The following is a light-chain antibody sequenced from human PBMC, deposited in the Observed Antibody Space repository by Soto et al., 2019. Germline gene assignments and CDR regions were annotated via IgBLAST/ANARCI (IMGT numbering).Light chain of an antibody. CDR2: DAS. V-gene: IGKV1-5*01. Sequence: DIKMTKSPSTLSASVGYIVTISCRASQSIGNWLAWYQQKPGKAPKLLIYDASSLESGVPSRFSGSGSGTEFTLTISSLQPDDFATYYCQQYNSYSSTFGHGTKVDIK. CDR3: QQYNSYSST. J-gene: IGKJ1*01. CDR1: QSIGNW.